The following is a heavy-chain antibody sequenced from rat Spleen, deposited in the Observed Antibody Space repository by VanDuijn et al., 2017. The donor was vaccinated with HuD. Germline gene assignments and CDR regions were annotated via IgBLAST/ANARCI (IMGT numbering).Heavy chain of an antibody. Sequence: EVQLVESGGGLVQPGRSLKLSCAASGFTFSNYDMAWVRQAPTKGLEWIASISTGGGNTYYRDSVKGRFTISRDNAKNTPYLQMDSLRSEDTATYYCARAMEDYVYYGLYVMDAWGQGASVTVSS. CDR1: GFTFSNYD. CDR3: ARAMEDYVYYGLYVMDA. D-gene: IGHD1-6*01. J-gene: IGHJ4*01. V-gene: IGHV5S13*01. CDR2: ISTGGGNT.